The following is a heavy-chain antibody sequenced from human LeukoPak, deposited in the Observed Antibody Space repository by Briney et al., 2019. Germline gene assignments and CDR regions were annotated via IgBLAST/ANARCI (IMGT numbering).Heavy chain of an antibody. CDR1: GFTFGGYG. Sequence: PGGSLRLSCAGSGFTFGGYGMHWFRQTPGKGLEWVAVIAYDGSRAFYADSVKGRFTISRDNSKNTMSVQMDDLRAEDTAVYYCTRCNNDRFDYWGQGTLVTVSS. D-gene: IGHD1/OR15-1a*01. V-gene: IGHV3-33*01. CDR2: IAYDGSRA. CDR3: TRCNNDRFDY. J-gene: IGHJ4*02.